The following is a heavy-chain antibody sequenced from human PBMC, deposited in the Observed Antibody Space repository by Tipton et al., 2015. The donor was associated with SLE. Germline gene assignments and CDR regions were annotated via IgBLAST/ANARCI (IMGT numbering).Heavy chain of an antibody. Sequence: TLSLTCTVSGGPISSYYWSWIRQPPGRGLEWIGYIYYSGSTNYNPSLKSRVTISVDTSKNQFSLKLSSVTAADTAVYYCARAYEFFGAFDLWGQGTMVTVSS. V-gene: IGHV4-59*01. CDR3: ARAYEFFGAFDL. CDR2: IYYSGST. J-gene: IGHJ3*01. CDR1: GGPISSYY. D-gene: IGHD3-3*01.